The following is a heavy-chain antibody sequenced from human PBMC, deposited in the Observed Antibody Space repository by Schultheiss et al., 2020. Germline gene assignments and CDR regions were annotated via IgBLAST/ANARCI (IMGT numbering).Heavy chain of an antibody. Sequence: SQPLSLTCAVYGGSFSGYYWSWIRQPPGEGLEWIGEIYHSGSTNYNPSLKGRVTISVDTSKNQFSLKLSSVTAADTAVYYCAREGVGATLCFDPWGQGTLVTGSS. CDR2: IYHSGST. J-gene: IGHJ5*02. CDR1: GGSFSGYY. V-gene: IGHV4-34*01. D-gene: IGHD1-26*01. CDR3: AREGVGATLCFDP.